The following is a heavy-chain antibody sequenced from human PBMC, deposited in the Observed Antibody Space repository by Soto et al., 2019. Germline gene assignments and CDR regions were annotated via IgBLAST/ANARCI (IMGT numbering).Heavy chain of an antibody. V-gene: IGHV4-59*08. CDR2: IYYSGST. Sequence: QVQLQESGPGLVKPSETLSLTCTVSGGSISSYYWSWIRQPPGKGLEWLGYIYYSGSTNYNPSLKSRVTISVDTSKNQFSRKLSSVTAADTAVYYCARRYGGAFDIWGQGTMVTVSS. CDR1: GGSISSYY. J-gene: IGHJ3*02. D-gene: IGHD3-10*01. CDR3: ARRYGGAFDI.